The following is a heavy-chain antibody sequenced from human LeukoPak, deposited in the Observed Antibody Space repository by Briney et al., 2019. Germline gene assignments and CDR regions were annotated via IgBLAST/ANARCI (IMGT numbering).Heavy chain of an antibody. CDR1: GYSFTSYW. CDR3: ARLGKVATRGRGYYGMDV. D-gene: IGHD5-12*01. Sequence: GESLKISCKGSGYSFTSYWISWVRQMPGKGLEWMGRIDPSDSYTNYSPSFQGHVTISADKSISTAYLQWSSPKASDTAMYYCARLGKVATRGRGYYGMDVWGKGTTVTVSS. V-gene: IGHV5-10-1*01. CDR2: IDPSDSYT. J-gene: IGHJ6*04.